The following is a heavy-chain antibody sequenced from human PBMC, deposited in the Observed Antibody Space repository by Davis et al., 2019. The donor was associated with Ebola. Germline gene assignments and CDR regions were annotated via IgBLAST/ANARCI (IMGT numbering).Heavy chain of an antibody. Sequence: HTGGSLRLSCAASGFIFSDYWMTWVRHTPGKGLVWVSRITNDGTRTSYADSVQGRFTISRDNAKNTLFLQLNSLRVEDTAIYYCARREAASIDYWGQGTLVTVSS. J-gene: IGHJ4*02. CDR2: ITNDGTRT. CDR3: ARREAASIDY. CDR1: GFIFSDYW. V-gene: IGHV3-74*01. D-gene: IGHD6-25*01.